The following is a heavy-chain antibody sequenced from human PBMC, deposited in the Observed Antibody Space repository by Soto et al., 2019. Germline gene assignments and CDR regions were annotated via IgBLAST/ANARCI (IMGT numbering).Heavy chain of an antibody. CDR1: GFTLIRYG. D-gene: IGHD2-15*01. CDR2: SSGSGAIT. CDR3: AKVERYGSGSHLI. V-gene: IGHV3-23*01. Sequence: EVQLLESGGGLAQPGGSLRLSCAGSGFTLIRYGMSWVRQGPGKGLAWVSGSSGSGAITYYADSVKGRCTISKDTSENTLYLHMNSLTAADSAAYYCAKVERYGSGSHLIWGQGTMVTVSS. J-gene: IGHJ3*02.